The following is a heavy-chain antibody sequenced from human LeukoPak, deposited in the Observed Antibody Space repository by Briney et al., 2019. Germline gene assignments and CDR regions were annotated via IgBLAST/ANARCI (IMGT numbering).Heavy chain of an antibody. D-gene: IGHD5-18*01. J-gene: IGHJ4*02. CDR1: GGVYY. CDR3: ARLGYSYRVDY. CDR2: IYHSGST. Sequence: PSETLSLTCTVSGGVYYWGWIRQSPGKGLEWIGSIYHSGSTYYNPSLKSRVTISVDTSKNQFSLKLSSVTAADTAVYYCARLGYSYRVDYWGQGTLVTVSS. V-gene: IGHV4-38-2*02.